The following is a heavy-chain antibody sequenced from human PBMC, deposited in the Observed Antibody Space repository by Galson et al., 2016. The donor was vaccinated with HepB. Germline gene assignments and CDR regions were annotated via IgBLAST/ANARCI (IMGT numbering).Heavy chain of an antibody. CDR1: GFSFSSYA. V-gene: IGHV3-23*01. CDR2: ITSGGTT. J-gene: IGHJ6*02. D-gene: IGHD5-18*01. CDR3: AKRPYSYGWHYGMDV. Sequence: SLRLSCAASGFSFSSYAMRWVRQAPGKGLEWVSGITSGGTTCYADSVKGRFTISRDNSKNILYLQMKSLRDEDTAVYYCAKRPYSYGWHYGMDVWGQGTTVTVSS.